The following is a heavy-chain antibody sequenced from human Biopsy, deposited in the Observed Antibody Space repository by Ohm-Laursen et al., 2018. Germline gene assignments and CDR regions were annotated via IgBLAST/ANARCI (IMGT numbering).Heavy chain of an antibody. CDR3: ARNLGVTPGYQDY. D-gene: IGHD2-2*01. CDR2: ISWSNDNI. CDR1: GFNFTHYA. J-gene: IGHJ4*02. Sequence: SLRLSCAASGFNFTHYAMQWVRQVPGKGLEWVSSISWSNDNIHYADSVKGRFTISRDNAKNSLYLQMNSLRAEDTAVYYCARNLGVTPGYQDYWGQGTLVTVSS. V-gene: IGHV3-9*01.